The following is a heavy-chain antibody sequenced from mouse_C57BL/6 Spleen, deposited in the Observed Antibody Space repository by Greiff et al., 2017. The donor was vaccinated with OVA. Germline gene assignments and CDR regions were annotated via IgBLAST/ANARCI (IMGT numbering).Heavy chain of an antibody. CDR3: TKHYSNSAWFAY. J-gene: IGHJ3*01. V-gene: IGHV1-15*01. CDR1: GYTFTDYE. D-gene: IGHD2-5*01. CDR2: IDPETGGT. Sequence: VKLQESGAELVRPGASVTLSCKASGYTFTDYEMHWVKQTPVHGLEWIGAIDPETGGTAYNQKFKGKAILTADKSSSTAYMELRSLTSEDSAVYYCTKHYSNSAWFAYWGQGTLVTVSA.